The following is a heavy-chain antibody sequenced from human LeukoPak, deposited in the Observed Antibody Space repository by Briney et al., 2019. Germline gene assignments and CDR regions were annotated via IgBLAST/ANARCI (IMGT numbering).Heavy chain of an antibody. Sequence: GGSLRLSCAASGFTFSDYGMHWVRQAPGKGLEWVALIWYDGSNKYYRESVKGRFTISRDNFKTTLYLQMNSLRAEDTAVYFCAMNSYSESYISRHWGQGTLVTVSS. CDR2: IWYDGSNK. D-gene: IGHD1-26*01. J-gene: IGHJ4*02. CDR3: AMNSYSESYISRH. CDR1: GFTFSDYG. V-gene: IGHV3-33*03.